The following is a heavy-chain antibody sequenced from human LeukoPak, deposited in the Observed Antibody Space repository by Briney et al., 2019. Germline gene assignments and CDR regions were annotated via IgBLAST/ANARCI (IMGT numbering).Heavy chain of an antibody. Sequence: GGSLRLSCAASGFTFSSYAMSWVRQAPGKGLEWVSAISGSGGSTYYADSVKGRFTISRDNSKNTLYLQMNSLRAEDTAVYYCARDVGLGGYDLGANFDYWGQGTLVTVSS. V-gene: IGHV3-23*01. CDR2: ISGSGGST. J-gene: IGHJ4*02. D-gene: IGHD5-12*01. CDR3: ARDVGLGGYDLGANFDY. CDR1: GFTFSSYA.